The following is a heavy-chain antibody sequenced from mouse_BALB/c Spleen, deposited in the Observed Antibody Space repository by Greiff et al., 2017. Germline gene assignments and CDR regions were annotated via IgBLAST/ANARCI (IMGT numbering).Heavy chain of an antibody. CDR3: AREGNNYGNYDAMDY. J-gene: IGHJ4*01. Sequence: VQLQQSGAELARPGASVKMSCKASGYTFTSYTMHWVKQRPGQGLEWIGYINPSSGYTNYNQKFKDKATLTADKSSSTAYMQLSSLTSEDSAVYYCAREGNNYGNYDAMDYWGQGTSVTVSS. CDR2: INPSSGYT. CDR1: GYTFTSYT. V-gene: IGHV1-4*01. D-gene: IGHD2-1*01.